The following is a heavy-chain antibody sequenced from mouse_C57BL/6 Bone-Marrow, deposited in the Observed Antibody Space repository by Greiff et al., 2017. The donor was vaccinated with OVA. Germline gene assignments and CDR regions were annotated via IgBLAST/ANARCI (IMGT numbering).Heavy chain of an antibody. D-gene: IGHD2-1*01. CDR3: TSYGNFDY. CDR2: LDPENGDT. J-gene: IGHJ2*01. CDR1: GFNIKDDY. Sequence: VQLQQSGAELVRPGASVKLSCTASGFNIKDDYMHWVKQRPEQGLEWIGWLDPENGDTEYASKFQGKATITADTSSNTAYLQLSTLTSEDTAVYYCTSYGNFDYWGQGTPLTVSA. V-gene: IGHV14-4*01.